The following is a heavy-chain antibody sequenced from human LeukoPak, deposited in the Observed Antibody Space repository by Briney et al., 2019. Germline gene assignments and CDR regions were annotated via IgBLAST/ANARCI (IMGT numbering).Heavy chain of an antibody. J-gene: IGHJ4*02. CDR1: GFTFSSYW. CDR2: INQDGSEK. CDR3: ARAYWGSVDY. Sequence: GGSLRLSCAASGFTFSSYWMSWVRQAPGKGLEWVANINQDGSEKFYVDSVKGRLTISRDNPKKSLYLQMNNLRDEDTAVYYCARAYWGSVDYWGQGTLVTVSS. V-gene: IGHV3-7*03. D-gene: IGHD7-27*01.